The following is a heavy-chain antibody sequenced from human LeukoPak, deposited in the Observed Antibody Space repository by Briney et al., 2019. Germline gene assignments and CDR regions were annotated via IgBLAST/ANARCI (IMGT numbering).Heavy chain of an antibody. CDR2: IYYSGST. Sequence: PSETLSLTCTVSGGSISSSSYYWGWIRQPPGKGLEWIGSIYYSGSTYYNPSLKSRVTISVDTSKDQFSLKLSSVTAADTAVYYCARGPRGYYDSSGPMGDEYFQHWGQGTLVTVSS. D-gene: IGHD3-22*01. CDR3: ARGPRGYYDSSGPMGDEYFQH. CDR1: GGSISSSSYY. V-gene: IGHV4-39*07. J-gene: IGHJ1*01.